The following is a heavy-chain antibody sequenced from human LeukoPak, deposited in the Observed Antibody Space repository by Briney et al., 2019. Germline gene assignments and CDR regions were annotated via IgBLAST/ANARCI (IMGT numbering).Heavy chain of an antibody. V-gene: IGHV4-61*05. D-gene: IGHD3-22*01. CDR2: IYYSGST. Sequence: SETLSLTCTVSGGSISSSSYYWGWIRQPPGKGLEWIGYIYYSGSTNYNPSLKSRVTISVDTSKNQFSLKLSSVTAADTAVYYCARGVHYDSSGIDYWGQGTLVTVSS. CDR3: ARGVHYDSSGIDY. CDR1: GGSISSSSYY. J-gene: IGHJ4*02.